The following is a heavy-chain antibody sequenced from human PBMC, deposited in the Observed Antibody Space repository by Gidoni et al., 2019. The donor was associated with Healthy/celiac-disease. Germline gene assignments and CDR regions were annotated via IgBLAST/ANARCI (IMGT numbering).Heavy chain of an antibody. J-gene: IGHJ2*01. V-gene: IGHV4-59*01. Sequence: QVQLQASGPGLVKPSETLSLTCTVHGGSISSYYWSWIRQPPGKGLEWIGYIYYSGSTNNNPSLKSRVTISVDTSKNQFSLKLSSVTAADTAVYYCARDQRESAAMFKNFDLWGRGTLVTVSS. D-gene: IGHD5-18*01. CDR2: IYYSGST. CDR3: ARDQRESAAMFKNFDL. CDR1: GGSISSYY.